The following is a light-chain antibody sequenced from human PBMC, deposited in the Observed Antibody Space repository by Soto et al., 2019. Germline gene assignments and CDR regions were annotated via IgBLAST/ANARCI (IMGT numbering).Light chain of an antibody. V-gene: IGKV1-39*01. Sequence: DIQMTQSPSSLSAAVGDRVTITCRASQSIGNYLNWYQKKPGKAPQLLIYGASTLRSGVPSRFSCSGSGTDFTLTISSLQPEDFAVYYCQQNHGTFGQGTKVEIK. J-gene: IGKJ1*01. CDR1: QSIGNY. CDR3: QQNHGT. CDR2: GAS.